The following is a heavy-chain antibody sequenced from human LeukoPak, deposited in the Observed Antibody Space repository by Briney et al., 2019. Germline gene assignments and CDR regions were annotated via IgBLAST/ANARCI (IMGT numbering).Heavy chain of an antibody. D-gene: IGHD2-2*01. CDR3: ASGIVVVLGGDY. V-gene: IGHV3-74*01. CDR2: INSDGSST. Sequence: PGGSLRLSCAASGFTFSSYWMHWVRQAPGKGLVWVSRINSDGSSTSYADSVKGRFTISRDNANNTLYLQMNSLRAEDTAVYYCASGIVVVLGGDYWGQGTLVTVSS. CDR1: GFTFSSYW. J-gene: IGHJ4*02.